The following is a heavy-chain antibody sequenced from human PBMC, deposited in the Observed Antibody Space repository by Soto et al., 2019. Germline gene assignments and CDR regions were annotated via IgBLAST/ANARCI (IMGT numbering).Heavy chain of an antibody. CDR3: ARFTRGSSGDY. V-gene: IGHV3-7*01. Sequence: PGGSLRLSCVASGFTFNTYWMSWVRQAPGKGLEWVANIKEDGSDKYYVDSVKGRFTISRDNAKNLLYLQMNSLGAGDTAMYYCARFTRGSSGDYCGQGTLVTVSS. D-gene: IGHD6-25*01. J-gene: IGHJ4*02. CDR2: IKEDGSDK. CDR1: GFTFNTYW.